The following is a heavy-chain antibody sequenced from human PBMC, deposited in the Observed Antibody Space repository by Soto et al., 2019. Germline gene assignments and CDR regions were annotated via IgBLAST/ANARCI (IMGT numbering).Heavy chain of an antibody. J-gene: IGHJ6*02. CDR1: GYSFTSYW. CDR3: ARHGGAPWVGDRSYYYYGMDV. V-gene: IGHV5-10-1*01. CDR2: IDPSDSYT. Sequence: GESLKISCKGSGYSFTSYWISWVRQMPGKGLEWMGRIDPSDSYTNYSPSFQGHVTISADKSISTAYLQWSSLKASDTAMYYCARHGGAPWVGDRSYYYYGMDVWGQGTAVTVSS. D-gene: IGHD3-10*01.